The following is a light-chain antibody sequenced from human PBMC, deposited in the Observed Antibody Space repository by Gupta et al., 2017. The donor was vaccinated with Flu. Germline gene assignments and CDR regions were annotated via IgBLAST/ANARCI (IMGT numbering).Light chain of an antibody. V-gene: IGLV3-21*03. CDR2: DDS. Sequence: PGKTARVTCGGNNIGTKSVHWYQQKPGQAPVLGGYDDSDRPSGIPERVSGSNSGNTATLTISRVEAGDEADDYCQVWDSTTKHVFGTGTKVTVL. CDR3: QVWDSTTKHV. J-gene: IGLJ1*01. CDR1: NIGTKS.